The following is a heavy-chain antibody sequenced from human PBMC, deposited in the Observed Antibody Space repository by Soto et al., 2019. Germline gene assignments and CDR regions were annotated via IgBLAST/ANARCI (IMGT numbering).Heavy chain of an antibody. CDR1: GYTFTSYG. CDR3: AIALAAPGNYPLDNWFDP. Sequence: ASVKVSCKASGYTFTSYGISWVRQAPGQGLEWMGWISAYNGNTNYAQKLQGRVTMTTDTSTSTAYMELRSLRSDDTAVYYCAIALAAPGNYPLDNWFDPWGQGTLVTVSS. J-gene: IGHJ5*02. D-gene: IGHD6-25*01. CDR2: ISAYNGNT. V-gene: IGHV1-18*01.